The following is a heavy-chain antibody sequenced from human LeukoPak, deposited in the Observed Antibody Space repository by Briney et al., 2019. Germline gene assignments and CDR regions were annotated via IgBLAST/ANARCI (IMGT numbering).Heavy chain of an antibody. CDR2: MNPNSGST. V-gene: IGHV1-8*01. CDR1: GHTFTTSN. Sequence: ASVKVSCKASGHTFTTSNIDWVRQATGQGLEWMAWMNPNSGSTGSAQKFQGRVTTTMDPSISTGYMELSSLTSEDTAVYYCVKSACWGKGTLVTVSS. J-gene: IGHJ4*02. CDR3: VKSAC.